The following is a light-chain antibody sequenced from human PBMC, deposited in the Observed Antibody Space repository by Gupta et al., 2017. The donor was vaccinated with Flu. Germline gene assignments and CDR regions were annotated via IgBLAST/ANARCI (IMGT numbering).Light chain of an antibody. CDR2: GAS. CDR1: QSVGSNY. Sequence: EIVLTQSPGTLSMSPGERATLSCRASQSVGSNYLAWYQQKPGQAPRLLIYGASTRVTGIPDRFSGSGSGTDFTLTISILEPEDFAVFYCQQYGISPYTFGPGTKLEIK. CDR3: QQYGISPYT. J-gene: IGKJ2*01. V-gene: IGKV3-20*01.